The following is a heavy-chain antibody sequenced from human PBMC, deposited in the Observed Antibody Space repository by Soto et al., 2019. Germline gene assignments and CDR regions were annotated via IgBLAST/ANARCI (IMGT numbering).Heavy chain of an antibody. CDR3: ARGKMYGSQTMIVVENNSGAFDI. CDR1: GFTFSSYA. Sequence: GGSLRLSCAASGFTFSSYAMHWVRQAPGKGLEWVAVISYDGSNKYYADSVKGRFTISRDNSKNTLYLQMNSLRAEDTAVYYCARGKMYGSQTMIVVENNSGAFDIWGQGTMVTVSS. CDR2: ISYDGSNK. D-gene: IGHD3-22*01. V-gene: IGHV3-30*04. J-gene: IGHJ3*02.